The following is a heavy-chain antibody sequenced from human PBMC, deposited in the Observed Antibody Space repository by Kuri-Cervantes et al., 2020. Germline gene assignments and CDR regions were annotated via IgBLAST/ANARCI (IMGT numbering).Heavy chain of an antibody. CDR3: ASSVGGSGYYPFDY. D-gene: IGHD3-22*01. V-gene: IGHV4-4*07. CDR2: IYTSGST. Sequence: GSLRLSCTLSGGSISSYYWSWIRQPAGKGLEWIGRIYTSGSTNYNPSLKSRVPISVDKSKNQFSLKLNSVTAADTAVYYCASSVGGSGYYPFDYWGQGTLVTVSS. CDR1: GGSISSYY. J-gene: IGHJ4*02.